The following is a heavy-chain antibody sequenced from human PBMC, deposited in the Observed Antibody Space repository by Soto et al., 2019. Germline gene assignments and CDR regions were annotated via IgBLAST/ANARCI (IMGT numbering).Heavy chain of an antibody. CDR2: IYHSGST. CDR3: ARDPGDGDYEGYDYYGMDV. V-gene: IGHV4-4*02. Sequence: QVQLQELGPGLVKPSGTLSLTCAVSGGSISSSDWWSWVRQPPGKGLEWIGEIYHSGSTNYNPSLRSRVTIAVDKCKHQLSMKLSSVTAAATAVYYCARDPGDGDYEGYDYYGMDVWGPGTTVTVSS. D-gene: IGHD4-17*01. CDR1: GGSISSSDW. J-gene: IGHJ6*02.